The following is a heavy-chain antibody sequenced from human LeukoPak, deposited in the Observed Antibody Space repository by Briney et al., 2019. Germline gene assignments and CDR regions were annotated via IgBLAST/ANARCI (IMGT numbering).Heavy chain of an antibody. CDR2: INHSGST. Sequence: SETLSLTCAVYGGSFSGYYWSWIRQPPGKGLEWIGEINHSGSTNYNPSLKSRVTISVDTSKNQFSLKLSSVTAADTAVYYCAEHYGSGSYRGWFDPWGQGTLVTVSS. J-gene: IGHJ5*02. V-gene: IGHV4-34*01. D-gene: IGHD3-10*01. CDR1: GGSFSGYY. CDR3: AEHYGSGSYRGWFDP.